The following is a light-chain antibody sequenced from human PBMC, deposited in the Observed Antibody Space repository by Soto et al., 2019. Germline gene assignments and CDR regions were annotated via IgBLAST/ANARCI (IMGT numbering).Light chain of an antibody. V-gene: IGLV4-69*01. J-gene: IGLJ2*01. CDR3: QTWGTGIHVV. Sequence: QPVLTQSPSASASLGASVKLTCTLTSGHNSYAIAWHQQRPGKGPRFLMKLKSDGSLTKGDGIPDRFSGSSSGAERYLTISSLQSEDEADYYCQTWGTGIHVVFGGGTKVTVL. CDR1: SGHNSYA. CDR2: LKSDGSL.